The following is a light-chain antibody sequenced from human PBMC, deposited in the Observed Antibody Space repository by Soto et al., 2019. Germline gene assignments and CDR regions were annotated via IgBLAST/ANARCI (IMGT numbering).Light chain of an antibody. Sequence: DIVLTQAAAALSITPGERATLSCRASQSVSSNLAWYQQKPGQAPRLLIYGASTRATGIPARFSGSGSGTEFTLTISSLQSEDFAVYYCQQYNNWPPLTFGGGTKVDIK. CDR3: QQYNNWPPLT. CDR2: GAS. CDR1: QSVSSN. J-gene: IGKJ4*01. V-gene: IGKV3-15*01.